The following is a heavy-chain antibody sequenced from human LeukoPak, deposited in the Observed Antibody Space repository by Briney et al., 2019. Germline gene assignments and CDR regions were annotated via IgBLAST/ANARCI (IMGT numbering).Heavy chain of an antibody. D-gene: IGHD3-22*01. CDR1: GFTFSSYS. V-gene: IGHV3-21*01. J-gene: IGHJ4*02. CDR2: ISSRSSYK. Sequence: GGSLRLSCAASGFTFSSYSMNWVRQAPGKGLEWVSFISSRSSYKYYADSVKGRFTISRDNAKNSLYLQMNSLRAEDTAVYYCARDPRYGSSGFDYWGQGTLVTVSS. CDR3: ARDPRYGSSGFDY.